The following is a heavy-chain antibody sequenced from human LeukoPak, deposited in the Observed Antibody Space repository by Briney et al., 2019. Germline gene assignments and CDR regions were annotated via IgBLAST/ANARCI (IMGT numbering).Heavy chain of an antibody. V-gene: IGHV1-8*01. CDR2: MNPNSGNT. J-gene: IGHJ6*03. Sequence: GESLKISCKGSGYTFTSYDINWVRQATGQGLEWMGWMNPNSGNTGYAQKFQGRVTMTRNTSISTAYMELSSLRSEDTAVYYCARWDTIFNMDVWGKGTTVTISS. D-gene: IGHD3-9*01. CDR1: GYTFTSYD. CDR3: ARWDTIFNMDV.